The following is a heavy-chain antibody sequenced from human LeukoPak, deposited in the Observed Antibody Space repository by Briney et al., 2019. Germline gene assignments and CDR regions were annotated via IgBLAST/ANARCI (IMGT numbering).Heavy chain of an antibody. D-gene: IGHD3-22*01. J-gene: IGHJ3*02. CDR3: ARQITMIVVVINDAFDI. CDR1: GYTFTSYG. V-gene: IGHV1-18*01. Sequence: ASVKVSCKASGYTFTSYGLSWVRQAPGQGLEWMGWINGYNGNTNYAQKFQGRLTVTTATSTSTAYMELRSLRSDDTAVYYCARQITMIVVVINDAFDIWGQGTMVTVSS. CDR2: INGYNGNT.